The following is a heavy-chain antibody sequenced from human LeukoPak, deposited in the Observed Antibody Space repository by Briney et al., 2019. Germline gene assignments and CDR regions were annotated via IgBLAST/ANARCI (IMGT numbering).Heavy chain of an antibody. Sequence: QTGGSLRLSCAASGFTFSCYSMNWVRQAPGRGLEWVSYISSSSSTIYYADSVKGRFTISRDNAKNSLYLQMNSLRPDDTAVYYCARVSASGGFDDHWGQGSLVTVSS. CDR1: GFTFSCYS. CDR3: ARVSASGGFDDH. V-gene: IGHV3-48*01. D-gene: IGHD3-10*01. J-gene: IGHJ5*02. CDR2: ISSSSSTI.